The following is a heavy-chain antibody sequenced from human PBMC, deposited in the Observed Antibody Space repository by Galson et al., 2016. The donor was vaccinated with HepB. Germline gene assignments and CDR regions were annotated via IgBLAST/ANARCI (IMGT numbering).Heavy chain of an antibody. V-gene: IGHV3-11*01. CDR2: ISSSGNTI. CDR3: ARPPDSGITSGDGFDV. D-gene: IGHD1-26*01. CDR1: GFTFHDYL. Sequence: SLRLSCAASGFTFHDYLMTWIRQAPGKGLEWVSYISSSGNTIYYADSPKGRFTVSRDNAKNSMFLEMNSLRAEDTAVYFCARPPDSGITSGDGFDVWGQGTMVTGSS. J-gene: IGHJ3*01.